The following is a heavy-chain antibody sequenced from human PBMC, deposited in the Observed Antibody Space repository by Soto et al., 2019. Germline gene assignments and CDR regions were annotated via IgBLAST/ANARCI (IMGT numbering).Heavy chain of an antibody. V-gene: IGHV4-30-4*01. CDR3: ARDSSFSYETYYSYYCTPA. CDR1: GGSISSGDYY. CDR2: IYYSGST. J-gene: IGHJ6*02. D-gene: IGHD3-3*01. Sequence: SETLSLTCTVSGGSISSGDYYWSWIRQPPGKGLEWIGYIYYSGSTYYNPSLKSRVTISVDTSKNQFSLKLSSVTAADTAVYYCARDSSFSYETYYSYYCTPALGQAPTVTV.